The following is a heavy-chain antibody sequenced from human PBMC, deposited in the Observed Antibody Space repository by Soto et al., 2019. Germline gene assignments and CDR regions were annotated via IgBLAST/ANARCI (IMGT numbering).Heavy chain of an antibody. CDR2: ISYDGSNK. CDR1: GFTFSSYG. CDR3: AKDTYYDILTGSDAFDI. J-gene: IGHJ3*02. D-gene: IGHD3-9*01. Sequence: GGALRLSCGAPGFTFSSYGMHRVRPAPGKGLEWVAVISYDGSNKYYADSVKGRFTISRDNSKNTLYLQMNSLRAEDTAVYYCAKDTYYDILTGSDAFDIWGQGTMVTVSS. V-gene: IGHV3-30*18.